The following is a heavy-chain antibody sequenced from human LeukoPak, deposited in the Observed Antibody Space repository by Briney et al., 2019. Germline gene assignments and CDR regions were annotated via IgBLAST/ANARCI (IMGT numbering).Heavy chain of an antibody. V-gene: IGHV6-1*01. Sequence: QTLSLTCAISGDSVSSDSAAWDWIRQSPSRGLEWLGRTFYRSKWYNDYPLSVKSRVTINPDTSKNQFSLKLSSVTAADTAVYYCARGRAYDYVWGSYRLGGLDYWGQGTLVTVSS. CDR2: TFYRSKWYN. D-gene: IGHD3-16*02. CDR1: GDSVSSDSAA. CDR3: ARGRAYDYVWGSYRLGGLDY. J-gene: IGHJ4*02.